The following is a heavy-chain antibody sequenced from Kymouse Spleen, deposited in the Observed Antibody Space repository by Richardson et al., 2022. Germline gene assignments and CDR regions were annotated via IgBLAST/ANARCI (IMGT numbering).Heavy chain of an antibody. V-gene: IGHV4-34*01. CDR3: ARGRHNWNSSHFDY. CDR1: GGSFSGYY. CDR2: INHSGST. D-gene: IGHD1-7*01. J-gene: IGHJ4*02. Sequence: QVQLQQWGAGLLKPSETLSLTCAVYGGSFSGYYWSWIRQPPGKGLEWIGEINHSGSTNYNPSLKSRVTISVDTSKNQFSLKLSSVTAADTAVYYCARGRHNWNSSHFDYWGQGTLVTVSS.